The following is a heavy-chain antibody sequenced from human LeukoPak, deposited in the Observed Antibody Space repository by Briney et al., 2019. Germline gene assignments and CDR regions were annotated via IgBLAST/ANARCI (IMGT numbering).Heavy chain of an antibody. D-gene: IGHD5-24*01. Sequence: ASVKVSCKASGYTFTSYGISWVRQAPGQGLEWMGWISAYNGNTNYAQKLQGRVTMTTDTSTSTAYMELRSLRSDDTAVYYCARVQMATTDYGMDVWGQGTTVTVSS. CDR2: ISAYNGNT. V-gene: IGHV1-18*01. CDR1: GYTFTSYG. J-gene: IGHJ6*02. CDR3: ARVQMATTDYGMDV.